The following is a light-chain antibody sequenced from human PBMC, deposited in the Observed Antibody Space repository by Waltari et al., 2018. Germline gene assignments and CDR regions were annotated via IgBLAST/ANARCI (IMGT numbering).Light chain of an antibody. CDR1: QSVLYSSNNKNY. Sequence: DFVLTQSPDSLAWSLGERATINCNASQSVLYSSNNKNYLAWYQQKPGQPPKLLIHWASTRESGVPDRFSGSGSGTDFTLTISSLQAEDVAVYYCQQYYSTPLTFGGGTKVEIK. V-gene: IGKV4-1*01. CDR2: WAS. J-gene: IGKJ4*01. CDR3: QQYYSTPLT.